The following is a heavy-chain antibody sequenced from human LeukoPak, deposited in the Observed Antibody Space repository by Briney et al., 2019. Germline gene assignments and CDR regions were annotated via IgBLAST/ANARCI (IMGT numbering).Heavy chain of an antibody. CDR2: IPYDGSNK. Sequence: PGGSLRLSCEASGFTFSTYGMHWVRQAPGKGLEWITLIPYDGSNKYYADSVKGRFTISRDNSKNTLYLQMNSLRAEDTAVYYCARNSRLDVWGQGTTVTVSS. CDR3: ARNSRLDV. J-gene: IGHJ6*02. CDR1: GFTFSTYG. V-gene: IGHV3-30*03. D-gene: IGHD4-11*01.